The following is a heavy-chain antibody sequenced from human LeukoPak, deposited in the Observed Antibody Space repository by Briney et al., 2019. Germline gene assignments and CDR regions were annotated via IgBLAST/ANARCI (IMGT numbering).Heavy chain of an antibody. Sequence: PGGSLRLSCAASGFTFSSYGMHWVRQAPGKGLEWVAFIRYDGSNKYYADSVKGRFTISRDNSKNTLYLQMNSLRAEDTAVYYCAKVENYYGSGSYYYYYYMDVWGKGTTVTISS. CDR2: IRYDGSNK. CDR3: AKVENYYGSGSYYYYYYMDV. D-gene: IGHD3-10*01. J-gene: IGHJ6*03. V-gene: IGHV3-30*02. CDR1: GFTFSSYG.